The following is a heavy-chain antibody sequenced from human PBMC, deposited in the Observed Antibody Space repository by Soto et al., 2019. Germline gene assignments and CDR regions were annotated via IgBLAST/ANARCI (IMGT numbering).Heavy chain of an antibody. CDR1: GYTFTSYY. CDR2: INPSGGST. D-gene: IGHD2-2*01. V-gene: IGHV1-46*03. Sequence: ASVKVSCKASGYTFTSYYMHWVRQAPGQGLEWMGIINPSGGSTSYAQKFQGRVTMTRDTSTSTVYMELSSLRSEDTAVYYCARGIVVVRDAGAFDIWGQGTMVTVSS. J-gene: IGHJ3*02. CDR3: ARGIVVVRDAGAFDI.